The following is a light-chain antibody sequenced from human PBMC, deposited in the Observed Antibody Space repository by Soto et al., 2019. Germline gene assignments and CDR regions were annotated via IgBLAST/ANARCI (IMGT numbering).Light chain of an antibody. Sequence: QSVLTQPASVSGSPGQSITISCTGTSSDIGGYIYVSWYQHHPGKAPKLLIYDVSNRPSGVSNRFSGSKSGNTASLTISGLQVEDEADYFCSTYTSSRTRFGGGTKLTVL. V-gene: IGLV2-14*03. CDR2: DVS. CDR3: STYTSSRTR. J-gene: IGLJ2*01. CDR1: SSDIGGYIY.